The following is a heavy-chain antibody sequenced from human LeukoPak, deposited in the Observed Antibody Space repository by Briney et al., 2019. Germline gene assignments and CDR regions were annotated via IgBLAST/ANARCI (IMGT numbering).Heavy chain of an antibody. CDR3: AKREDYGDYYKY. D-gene: IGHD4-17*01. CDR1: GFAFSSYA. CDR2: VSGNGGRT. V-gene: IGHV3-23*01. J-gene: IGHJ4*02. Sequence: QSGGSLRLSCAGSGFAFSSYAIYWVRQAPGGGLQWLSGVSGNGGRTYYADSVKGRFTVSRDNSKNMVYLQMNSLKAEDTAVYFCAKREDYGDYYKYWGQGTLVTVSS.